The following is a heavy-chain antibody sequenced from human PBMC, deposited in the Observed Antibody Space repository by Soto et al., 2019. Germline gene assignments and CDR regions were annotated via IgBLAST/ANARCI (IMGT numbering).Heavy chain of an antibody. CDR1: GFTFSDYY. J-gene: IGHJ6*03. V-gene: IGHV3-11*01. CDR2: ISSSGSTI. Sequence: QVQLVESGGGLVKPGVSLRLSCAASGFTFSDYYMSWIRQAPGKGLEWVSYISSSGSTIYYADSVKGRFTISRDNAKNSLYLQMKSLRAEDTAVYYCARDHGDDRKYYYYYYMDVWGKGTTVTVSS. D-gene: IGHD4-17*01. CDR3: ARDHGDDRKYYYYYYMDV.